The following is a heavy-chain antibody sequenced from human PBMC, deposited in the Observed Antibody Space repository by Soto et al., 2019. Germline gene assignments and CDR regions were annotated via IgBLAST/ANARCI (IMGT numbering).Heavy chain of an antibody. CDR2: ISSSSSTI. J-gene: IGHJ5*02. D-gene: IGHD3-10*01. Sequence: EVQLVESGGGLVQPGGSLRLSCAASGFTFSSYSMNWVRQAPGKGLEWVSYISSSSSTIYYADSVKGRFTISRDNAKNSLYLQMHSLRDEDTAVYYCAREIPSRGAGWFDPWAQGTLVTVSS. CDR1: GFTFSSYS. CDR3: AREIPSRGAGWFDP. V-gene: IGHV3-48*02.